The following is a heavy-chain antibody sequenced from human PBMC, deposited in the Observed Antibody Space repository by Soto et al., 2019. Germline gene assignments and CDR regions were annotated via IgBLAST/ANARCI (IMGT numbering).Heavy chain of an antibody. J-gene: IGHJ4*02. CDR3: AREPPVTAIGRADH. CDR1: GFTFDDYA. V-gene: IGHV3-9*01. D-gene: IGHD5-18*01. CDR2: INWNSAVI. Sequence: GVSLRLSCVVSGFTFDDYAMHWVRQAPGGGLEWVSGINWNSAVIGYADSVKGRFTISRDNAKNALYLQMTSLRSEDTALYYCAREPPVTAIGRADHWGQGT.